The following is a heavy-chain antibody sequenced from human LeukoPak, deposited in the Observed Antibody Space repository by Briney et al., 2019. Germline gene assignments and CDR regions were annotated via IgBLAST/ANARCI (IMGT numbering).Heavy chain of an antibody. Sequence: PGGSLRLSCAASGFTFRSHDMSWVRQAPGKGLEWVSGISASGGSTFYADSVKGRFTISRDNSKNTLYLQMNGLRVEDTAVYHCVREGPRGLAFDIWGQGTMVTVSS. J-gene: IGHJ3*02. CDR1: GFTFRSHD. CDR2: ISASGGST. V-gene: IGHV3-23*01. CDR3: VREGPRGLAFDI.